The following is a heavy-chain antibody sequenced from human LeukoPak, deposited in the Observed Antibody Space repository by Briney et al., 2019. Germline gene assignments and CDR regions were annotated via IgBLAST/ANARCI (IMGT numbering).Heavy chain of an antibody. CDR3: ARGPDIVATIWEYGDSGGYAFDI. CDR2: IYTSGST. D-gene: IGHD5-12*01. J-gene: IGHJ3*02. V-gene: IGHV4-61*02. CDR1: GGSISSGSYY. Sequence: SETLSLTCTVSGGSISSGSYYWSWIRQPAGKGLEWIGRIYTSGSTNYNPSLKSRVTISVDTSKNQFSLKLSSVTAADTAVYYCARGPDIVATIWEYGDSGGYAFDIWGQGTMVTVSS.